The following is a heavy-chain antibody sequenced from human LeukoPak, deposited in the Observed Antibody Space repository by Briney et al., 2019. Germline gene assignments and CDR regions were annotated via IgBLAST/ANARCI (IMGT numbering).Heavy chain of an antibody. J-gene: IGHJ5*02. D-gene: IGHD3-3*01. CDR2: IYHSGST. CDR1: GGSISSGGYY. CDR3: ARVLNYDFWSGYLTTSLFDP. V-gene: IGHV4-30-2*01. Sequence: SETLSLTCGVSGGSISSGGYYWSWIRQPPGTGLEWIGYIYHSGSTYYNPSLKSRVTISVDRSKNQFSLKLSSVTAADTAVYYCARVLNYDFWSGYLTTSLFDPWGQGTLVTVSS.